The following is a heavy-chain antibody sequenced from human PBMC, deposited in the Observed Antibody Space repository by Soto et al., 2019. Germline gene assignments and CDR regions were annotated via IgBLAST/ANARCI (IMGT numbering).Heavy chain of an antibody. J-gene: IGHJ4*02. CDR2: ISTTGSDK. D-gene: IGHD2-21*01. Sequence: PGGSLRLSCADSGFTFSSHSMNWVRQAPGKGLEWVSSISTTGSDKSYADSVKGRFTISRDNAKNSLYLQMTSLRVDDTAVYYCARGYDIVEVQVNIRFAYFDYWGQGTLVTVSS. CDR1: GFTFSSHS. V-gene: IGHV3-21*01. CDR3: ARGYDIVEVQVNIRFAYFDY.